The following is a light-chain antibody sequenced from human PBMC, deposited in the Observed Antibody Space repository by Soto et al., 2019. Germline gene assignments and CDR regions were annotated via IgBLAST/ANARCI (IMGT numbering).Light chain of an antibody. CDR2: DAS. CDR3: PQFNST. CDR1: QGIATG. Sequence: IQLTQSPSSLSASVRDTVSITCRASQGIATGLAWYQQKPGAPPRLLIYDASILQRGGSSRFSGSGSGTHFIITIGDLQAEDFATYYGPQFNSTFGQGTRLEIK. V-gene: IGKV1-13*02. J-gene: IGKJ5*01.